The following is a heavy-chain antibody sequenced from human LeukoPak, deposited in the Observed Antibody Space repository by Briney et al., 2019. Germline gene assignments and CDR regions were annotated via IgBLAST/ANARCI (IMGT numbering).Heavy chain of an antibody. V-gene: IGHV4-34*01. CDR3: ARQVAAAGRIHDY. CDR1: GGSFSGYY. CDR2: INHSGST. Sequence: PSETLSLTCAVYGGSFSGYYWSWIRQTPGKGLEWIGEINHSGSTNYNPSLKSRVTISIDTSKNQFSLKLSSVTAADTALYYCARQVAAAGRIHDYWGQGTLVTVSS. J-gene: IGHJ4*02. D-gene: IGHD6-13*01.